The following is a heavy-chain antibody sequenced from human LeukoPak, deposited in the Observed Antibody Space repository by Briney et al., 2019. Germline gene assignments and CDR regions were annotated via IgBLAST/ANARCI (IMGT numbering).Heavy chain of an antibody. J-gene: IGHJ5*02. CDR3: ARVRPYCSGGSCYSAFDP. V-gene: IGHV1-2*02. D-gene: IGHD2-15*01. CDR2: INPNSGGT. CDR1: GYTFTGYY. Sequence: ASVKVSCKASGYTFTGYYMHWVRQAPGQGLEWMGWINPNSGGTNYAQKFQGRVTMTRDTSISTAYMELSRLRSDDTAVYYCARVRPYCSGGSCYSAFDPWGRGTLVTVSS.